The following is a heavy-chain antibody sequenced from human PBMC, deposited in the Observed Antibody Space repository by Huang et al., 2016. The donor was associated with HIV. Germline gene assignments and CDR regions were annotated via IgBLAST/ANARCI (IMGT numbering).Heavy chain of an antibody. V-gene: IGHV3-23*01. CDR1: GFTFNIYA. D-gene: IGHD1-26*01. Sequence: LLESGGRLARPGESLRLSCAASGFTFNIYAMSWVRQAPGKGVEWVSGISASGDRKYYPDSVKGRFTISRDNSRSTLYLQMNSLGAEDTAMYYCAKPYSGSSNQVFDYWGPGTMVTVSS. J-gene: IGHJ4*02. CDR2: ISASGDRK. CDR3: AKPYSGSSNQVFDY.